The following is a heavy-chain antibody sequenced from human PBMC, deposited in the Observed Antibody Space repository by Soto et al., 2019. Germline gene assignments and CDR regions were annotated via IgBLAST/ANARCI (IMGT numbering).Heavy chain of an antibody. CDR1: GGSITSSSYY. Sequence: SETLSLTCTVSGGSITSSSYYWGWIRQLPGKGLEWIGSIYYSGSTYYNPSLKSRVTISVDTSKNQFSLKLSSVTAADTAVYYCARRGYSYGPFDYWGQGTLVTVSS. D-gene: IGHD5-18*01. V-gene: IGHV4-39*01. J-gene: IGHJ4*02. CDR2: IYYSGST. CDR3: ARRGYSYGPFDY.